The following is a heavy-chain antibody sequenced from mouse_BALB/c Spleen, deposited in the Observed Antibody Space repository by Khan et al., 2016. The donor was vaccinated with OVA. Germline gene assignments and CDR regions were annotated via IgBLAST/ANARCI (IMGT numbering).Heavy chain of an antibody. CDR2: ISSSGST. CDR1: GYPITSDYA. D-gene: IGHD2-3*01. CDR3: ARDGSRYNYAIDY. V-gene: IGHV3-2*02. J-gene: IGHJ4*01. Sequence: EVQLQESGPGLVKPSQSLSLTCTVTGYPITSDYAWNWIRQLPGNKLEWMGYISSSGSTNYNPALKSRISITRDTSKNQFFLQLNSVTTEDKDTYYCARDGSRYNYAIDYWGQGTSVTVSS.